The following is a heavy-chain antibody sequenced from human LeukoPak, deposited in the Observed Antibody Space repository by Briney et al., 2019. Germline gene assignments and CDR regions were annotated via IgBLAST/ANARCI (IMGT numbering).Heavy chain of an antibody. J-gene: IGHJ6*02. Sequence: GASVKVSCKASGYTFTSYAMHWVRQPPGQRLEWMGWINAGNGNTKYSQKFQGRVTITRDTSASTAYMELSSLRSEDTAVYYCATALDIVVVPAATHGMDVWGQGTTVTVSS. CDR1: GYTFTSYA. V-gene: IGHV1-3*01. CDR3: ATALDIVVVPAATHGMDV. D-gene: IGHD2-2*03. CDR2: INAGNGNT.